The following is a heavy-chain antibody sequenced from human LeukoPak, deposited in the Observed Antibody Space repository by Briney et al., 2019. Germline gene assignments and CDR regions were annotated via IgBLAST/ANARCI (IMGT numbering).Heavy chain of an antibody. CDR2: IYTSGST. Sequence: SETLSLTCTVSGGSISSYYWSWIRQPAGKGLEWIGRIYTSGSTNYNPSLKSRVTMSVDTSKNQFSLKLSSVTAADTAVYYCAREREMLYSSGWSTGDDAFDIWGQGTMVTVSS. CDR1: GGSISSYY. D-gene: IGHD6-19*01. CDR3: AREREMLYSSGWSTGDDAFDI. V-gene: IGHV4-4*07. J-gene: IGHJ3*02.